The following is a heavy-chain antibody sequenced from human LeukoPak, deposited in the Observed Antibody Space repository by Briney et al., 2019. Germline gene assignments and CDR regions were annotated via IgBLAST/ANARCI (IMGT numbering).Heavy chain of an antibody. CDR1: GYTFTSYG. Sequence: GASVKVSCKASGYTFTSYGISWVRQAPGQGLEWMGWISAYNGNTNYAQKFQGRVTITADESTSTAYMELSSLRSEDTAVYYCATIPPDDIVVVPADLDYWGQGTLVTVSS. CDR2: ISAYNGNT. J-gene: IGHJ4*02. V-gene: IGHV1-18*01. D-gene: IGHD2-2*01. CDR3: ATIPPDDIVVVPADLDY.